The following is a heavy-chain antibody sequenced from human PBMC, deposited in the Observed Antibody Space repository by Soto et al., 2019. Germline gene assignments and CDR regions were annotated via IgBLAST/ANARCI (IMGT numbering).Heavy chain of an antibody. CDR3: ARDCPEYYYDSSGSSPDY. Sequence: GGSLRLSCAASGFTFSSYAMHWVRQAPGKGLEWVAVISYDGSNKYYADSVKGRFTISRDNSKNTLYLQMNSLRAEDTAVYYCARDCPEYYYDSSGSSPDYWGQGTLVTVSS. J-gene: IGHJ4*02. CDR2: ISYDGSNK. D-gene: IGHD3-22*01. V-gene: IGHV3-30-3*01. CDR1: GFTFSSYA.